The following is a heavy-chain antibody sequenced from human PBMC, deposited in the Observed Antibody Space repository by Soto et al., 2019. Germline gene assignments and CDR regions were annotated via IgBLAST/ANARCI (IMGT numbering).Heavy chain of an antibody. CDR1: GFTFSRYA. J-gene: IGHJ6*02. D-gene: IGHD3-22*01. V-gene: IGHV3-23*01. CDR3: EKGSLTMIVETGMDV. CDR2: ISGSGGST. Sequence: GSLRLSGAAAGFTFSRYAMSWVRQAPGKGLELVSAISGSGGSTYYADSVKGRFTISRDNSKNTLYLQMNSLRAEDTAVYYCEKGSLTMIVETGMDVWGQGTTVSVSS.